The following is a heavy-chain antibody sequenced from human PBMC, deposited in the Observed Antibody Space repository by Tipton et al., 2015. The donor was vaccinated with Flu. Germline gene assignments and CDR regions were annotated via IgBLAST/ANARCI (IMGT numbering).Heavy chain of an antibody. CDR2: VYPSGST. J-gene: IGHJ4*02. CDR3: ARALYSTGWIWEF. Sequence: TLSLTCTVSGGSISSGSYYWTWIRQPAGKGLEWIGRVYPSGSTNYNPSLKSRVTISVDTSKNQFSLKLSSVTAADTAVYYCARALYSTGWIWEFWGQGTLVTVSS. D-gene: IGHD6-19*01. CDR1: GGSISSGSYY. V-gene: IGHV4-61*02.